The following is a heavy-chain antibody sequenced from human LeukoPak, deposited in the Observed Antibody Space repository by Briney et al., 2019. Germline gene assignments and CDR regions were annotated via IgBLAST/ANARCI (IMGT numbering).Heavy chain of an antibody. CDR3: ARHSRFQQLGSFDY. V-gene: IGHV4-59*08. CDR2: IHYTGST. Sequence: SETLSLTCTVSGGSISGYFWGWIRQPPGKGLEYIGNIHYTGSTNYSPSLKSRVTIAADTSKNQFSLKLSSVTAADTAVYYCARHSRFQQLGSFDYWGQGTLVTVSS. CDR1: GGSISGYF. J-gene: IGHJ4*02. D-gene: IGHD6-13*01.